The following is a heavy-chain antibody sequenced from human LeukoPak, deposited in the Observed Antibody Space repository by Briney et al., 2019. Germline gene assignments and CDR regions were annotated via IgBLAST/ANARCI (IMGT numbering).Heavy chain of an antibody. Sequence: GGSLRLSCAASGFTFSSYGMHWVRQAPGKGLEWVAVIWYDGSNKYYADSVKGRFTISRDNSENTLYLQMNSLRAEDTAVYYWTRDRVPHDSSGYSPYYYYGMDVWGQGTTVTVSS. CDR3: TRDRVPHDSSGYSPYYYYGMDV. J-gene: IGHJ6*02. D-gene: IGHD3-22*01. CDR2: IWYDGSNK. V-gene: IGHV3-33*01. CDR1: GFTFSSYG.